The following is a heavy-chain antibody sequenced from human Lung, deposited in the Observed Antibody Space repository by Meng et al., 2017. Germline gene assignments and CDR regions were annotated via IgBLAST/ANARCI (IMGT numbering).Heavy chain of an antibody. Sequence: HVQLQQWGGGLLKPSETLSLTCVVSGGSFSDYYWSWIRQPPGKGLEWIGEINHSGSTNYNPSLESRATISVDTSQNNLSLKLSSVTAADSAVYYCARGPTTMAHDFDYWGQGTLVTVSS. J-gene: IGHJ4*02. CDR3: ARGPTTMAHDFDY. CDR2: INHSGST. V-gene: IGHV4-34*01. D-gene: IGHD4-11*01. CDR1: GGSFSDYY.